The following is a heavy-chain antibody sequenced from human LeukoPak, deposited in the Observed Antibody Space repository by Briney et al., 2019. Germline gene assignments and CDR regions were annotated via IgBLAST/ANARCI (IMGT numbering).Heavy chain of an antibody. V-gene: IGHV3-73*01. J-gene: IGHJ6*03. Sequence: GGSLRLSCAASGFTFSGSAMHWVRQASGKGLEWVGRIRSKANSYATAYAASVKGRFTISRDDSKNTAYLRMNSLKTEDTAVYYCTRHTLLGYCSGGSCYFDYYYYMDVWGKGTTVTVSS. CDR2: IRSKANSYAT. D-gene: IGHD2-15*01. CDR3: TRHTLLGYCSGGSCYFDYYYYMDV. CDR1: GFTFSGSA.